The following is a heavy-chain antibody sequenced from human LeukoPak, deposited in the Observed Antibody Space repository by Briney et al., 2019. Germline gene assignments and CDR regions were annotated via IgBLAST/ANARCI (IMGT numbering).Heavy chain of an antibody. CDR2: ISGSSRST. CDR1: GFTFHNNG. Sequence: GGSLRLSCAASGFTFHNNGMSWVRQAPGKGLEWVSAISGSSRSTYHAESVKGRFTISRDNSKNTLYLQMNSLRAEDTAVYYCAKGRHTAMGPRWGQGTLVTVSS. V-gene: IGHV3-23*01. CDR3: AKGRHTAMGPR. D-gene: IGHD5-18*01. J-gene: IGHJ4*02.